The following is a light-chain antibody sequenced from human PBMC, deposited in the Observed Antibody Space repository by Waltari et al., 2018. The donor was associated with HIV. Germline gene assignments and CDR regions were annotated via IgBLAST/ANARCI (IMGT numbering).Light chain of an antibody. J-gene: IGLJ2*01. Sequence: NFMLTQPHSVSESPGKTVTISCTRSSGRIASNYVQWYQQRPGSSPTTVIYEDNQRPSGVPDRFSGSIDSSSNSAYLTISGLKTEDEADYYCQSYDSSNQVFGGGTKLTVL. CDR2: EDN. V-gene: IGLV6-57*01. CDR3: QSYDSSNQV. CDR1: SGRIASNY.